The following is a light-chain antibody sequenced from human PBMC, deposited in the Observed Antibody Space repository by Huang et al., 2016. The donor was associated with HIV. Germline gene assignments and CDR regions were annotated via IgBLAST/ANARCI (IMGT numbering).Light chain of an antibody. CDR3: QQYGTSPRT. J-gene: IGKJ2*01. Sequence: EIVLTQSPGTLSLSPGERATLSCRASQNVRNRYLAWYQQKLGQAPRRLSYGASSRATGISDRFSGSGSGTDFTLTISRLEPEDFAVYCCQQYGTSPRTFGQGTKLEIK. CDR2: GAS. V-gene: IGKV3-20*01. CDR1: QNVRNRY.